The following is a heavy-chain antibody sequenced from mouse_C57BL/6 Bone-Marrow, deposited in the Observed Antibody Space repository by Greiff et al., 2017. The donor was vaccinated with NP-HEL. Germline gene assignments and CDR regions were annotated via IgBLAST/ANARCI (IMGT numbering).Heavy chain of an antibody. CDR1: GFSLSTSGMG. CDR3: AREYYYAMDY. J-gene: IGHJ4*01. V-gene: IGHV8-12*01. CDR2: IYWDDDK. Sequence: QVTLKESGPGILQSSQTLSLTCSFSGFSLSTSGMGVSWIRQPSGKGLEWLAHIYWDDDKRYKPSLKGRPTISKYTSRNQVFLKVTSVDTADTATYYCAREYYYAMDYWGQGTSVTVSS.